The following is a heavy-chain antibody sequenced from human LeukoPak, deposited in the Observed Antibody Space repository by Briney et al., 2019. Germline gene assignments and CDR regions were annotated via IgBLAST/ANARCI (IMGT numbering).Heavy chain of an antibody. D-gene: IGHD3-22*01. CDR2: ISSSGSTI. J-gene: IGHJ6*02. Sequence: GGSLRLSCAASGFTFSDYYMSWIRQAPGKGLEWVSYISSSGSTIYYADSVKGRFTISRDNAKNSLYLQMNSLRAEDTAVYYCAMIATYYYYGMDVWGQGTTVTVSS. CDR1: GFTFSDYY. CDR3: AMIATYYYYGMDV. V-gene: IGHV3-11*01.